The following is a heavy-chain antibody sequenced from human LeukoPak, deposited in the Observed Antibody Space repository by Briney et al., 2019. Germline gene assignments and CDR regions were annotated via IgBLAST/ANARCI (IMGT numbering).Heavy chain of an antibody. Sequence: SETLSLTCAVYGESFSGYYWSWIRQPPGKGREWIGEINHSASTNYNPPLKSRVTMSLDTSKTQFSLNLSSVTAANTAVYYCARPGLSHAFDIWGQGTMVTVSS. CDR1: GESFSGYY. D-gene: IGHD3/OR15-3a*01. CDR2: INHSAST. J-gene: IGHJ3*02. CDR3: ARPGLSHAFDI. V-gene: IGHV4-34*01.